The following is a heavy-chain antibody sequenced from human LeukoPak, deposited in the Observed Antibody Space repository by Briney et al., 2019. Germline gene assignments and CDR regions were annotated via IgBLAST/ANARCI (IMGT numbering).Heavy chain of an antibody. D-gene: IGHD3-10*01. Sequence: PGGPLRLSCAASGFTFSSYSMNWVRQAPGKGLEWVSAISGSGGSTYYADSVKGRFTISRDNSKNTPYLQMNSLRAEDTAVYYCASERITMVRGVIITMGYFDYWGQGTLVTVSS. CDR1: GFTFSSYS. V-gene: IGHV3-23*01. CDR3: ASERITMVRGVIITMGYFDY. CDR2: ISGSGGST. J-gene: IGHJ4*02.